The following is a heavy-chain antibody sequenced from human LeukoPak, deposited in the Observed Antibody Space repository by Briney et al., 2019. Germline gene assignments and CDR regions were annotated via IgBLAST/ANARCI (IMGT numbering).Heavy chain of an antibody. J-gene: IGHJ4*02. CDR3: ARRGGLRGCSSTSCYIDY. V-gene: IGHV3-53*01. CDR1: GFTVSSNY. CDR2: IYSGGST. D-gene: IGHD2-2*02. Sequence: GGSLRLSCAASGFTVSSNYMSWVRQAPGKGLEWVSVIYSGGSTYYADSVKGRFTISRDNSKNTPYLQVNSLRAEDTAVYYCARRGGLRGCSSTSCYIDYWGQGTLVTVSS.